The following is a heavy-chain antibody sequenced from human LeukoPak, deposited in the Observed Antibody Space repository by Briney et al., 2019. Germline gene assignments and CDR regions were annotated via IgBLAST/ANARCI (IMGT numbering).Heavy chain of an antibody. J-gene: IGHJ4*02. CDR2: ITDNGGTT. V-gene: IGHV3-64D*09. CDR3: VKSSGWYDY. D-gene: IGHD6-19*01. CDR1: GLTFSSYA. Sequence: GGSLRLSGSASGLTFSSYAMHWVRQAPGKGLEYVSAITDNGGTTYYADSVKGRFTISRDNSKNTVYLQMSSLRVADTAVYYCVKSSGWYDYCGQGTLVTVSS.